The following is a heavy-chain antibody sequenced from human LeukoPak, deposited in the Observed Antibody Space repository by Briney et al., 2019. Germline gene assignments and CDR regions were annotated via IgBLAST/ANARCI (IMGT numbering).Heavy chain of an antibody. J-gene: IGHJ4*02. V-gene: IGHV3-30*18. CDR2: ISYDGSNK. D-gene: IGHD1-26*01. CDR3: AKPEFSDSGSYYFDY. CDR1: GFTFSSYG. Sequence: PGGSLRLSCAASGFTFSSYGMHWVRQAPGKGLEWVAVISYDGSNKYYADSVKGRFTISRDNSKNTLYLQMNSLRAEDTAMYYCAKPEFSDSGSYYFDYWGQGTLVTVSS.